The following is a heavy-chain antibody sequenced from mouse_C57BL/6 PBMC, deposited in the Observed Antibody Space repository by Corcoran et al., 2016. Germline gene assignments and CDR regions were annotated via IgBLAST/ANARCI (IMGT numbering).Heavy chain of an antibody. CDR3: ATTTIVPGDY. D-gene: IGHD1-1*01. V-gene: IGHV9-3*01. CDR1: GYTFTTYG. CDR2: INTYSGVP. Sequence: QIQLAQSGPELKKPGETVKISCKASGYTFTTYGMNWVKQSPGKGLKWLGWINTYSGVPTYADDFKGRFAFSLETSASTAYLQINNLKNEDTATYFCATTTIVPGDYWGQGTSVTVSS. J-gene: IGHJ4*01.